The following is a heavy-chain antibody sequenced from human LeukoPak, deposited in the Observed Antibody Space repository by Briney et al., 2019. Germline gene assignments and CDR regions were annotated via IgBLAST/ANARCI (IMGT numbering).Heavy chain of an antibody. CDR1: GFTFSIYA. Sequence: GGSLRLSCAASGFTFSIYAMSWVRQAPGKGLEWVSRINPDGSSTSYADSMKGRFTISRDNAKNTLYLQMKSLRAEDTAVYYCAREDYFGSGTHALDYWGQGTPVTVSS. CDR2: INPDGSST. V-gene: IGHV3-74*01. D-gene: IGHD3-10*01. J-gene: IGHJ4*02. CDR3: AREDYFGSGTHALDY.